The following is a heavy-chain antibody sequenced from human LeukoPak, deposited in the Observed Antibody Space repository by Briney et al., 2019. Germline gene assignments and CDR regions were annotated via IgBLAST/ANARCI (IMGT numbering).Heavy chain of an antibody. CDR1: GFTFSSYA. Sequence: PGGSLRLSCAASGFTFSSYAMRWVRQAPGKGLEWVSSIGGSSGSTYYADSVKGRFTNSRDNSKNTLYLQMNSLRAEDTAVYYCAKGVSSPLNYFDYWGQGTQVTVSS. V-gene: IGHV3-23*01. CDR2: IGGSSGST. J-gene: IGHJ4*02. D-gene: IGHD6-13*01. CDR3: AKGVSSPLNYFDY.